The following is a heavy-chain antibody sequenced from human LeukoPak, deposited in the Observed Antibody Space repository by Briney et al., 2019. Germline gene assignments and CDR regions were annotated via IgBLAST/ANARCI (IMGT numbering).Heavy chain of an antibody. V-gene: IGHV3-33*01. CDR2: IFYDGSKE. D-gene: IGHD2/OR15-2a*01. CDR1: GFTFSNYG. Sequence: PGRSLRLSCAASGFTFSNYGMHWVRQAPGKGLEWLAAIFYDGSKEHYADTVKGRFTISRDNSKNTVYLQLNGLTADDTAVYYCARDQALYFSYGDYWGQGTLVTVSS. CDR3: ARDQALYFSYGDY. J-gene: IGHJ4*02.